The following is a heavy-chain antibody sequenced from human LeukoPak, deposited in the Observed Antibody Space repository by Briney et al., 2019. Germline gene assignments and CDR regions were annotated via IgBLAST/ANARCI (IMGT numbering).Heavy chain of an antibody. D-gene: IGHD3-16*02. CDR2: ISYDGSNK. J-gene: IGHJ4*02. Sequence: GRSLRLSCAASGFTFSSHGMYWVRQAPSKGLQWVAVISYDGSNKYYVDSVKGRFTISRDNSKSTLYLQMNSLRTEDTAMYYCAREAHMITFGGVIVSGAPNDYWGQGTLVTVSS. CDR1: GFTFSSHG. V-gene: IGHV3-30*03. CDR3: AREAHMITFGGVIVSGAPNDY.